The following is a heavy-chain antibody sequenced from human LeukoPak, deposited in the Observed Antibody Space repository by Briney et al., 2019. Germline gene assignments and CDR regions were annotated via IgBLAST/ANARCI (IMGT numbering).Heavy chain of an antibody. CDR2: ISYDGSNK. CDR1: GFTFSSYG. Sequence: GGSLRLSCAVSGFTFSSYGMHWVRQAPGKGLEWVAVISYDGSNKYYADSVKGRFTISRDNSKNTLYLQMNSLRAEDTAVYYCAKEGLAAAGYFDYWGQGTLVTVSS. D-gene: IGHD6-13*01. CDR3: AKEGLAAAGYFDY. J-gene: IGHJ4*02. V-gene: IGHV3-30*18.